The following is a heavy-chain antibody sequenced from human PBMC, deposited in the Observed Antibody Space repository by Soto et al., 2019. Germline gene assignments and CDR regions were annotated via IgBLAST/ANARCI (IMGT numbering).Heavy chain of an antibody. CDR2: IKSKTDGGTT. D-gene: IGHD6-19*01. CDR1: GFTFSNAW. Sequence: PGGSLRLSCAASGFTFSNAWMSWVRQAPGKGLEWVGRIKSKTDGGTTDYAVPVKGRFTISRDDSKNTLYLQMNSLKTEDTAVYYCTTTYGGWAFDIWGQGTMVTVSS. V-gene: IGHV3-15*01. CDR3: TTTYGGWAFDI. J-gene: IGHJ3*02.